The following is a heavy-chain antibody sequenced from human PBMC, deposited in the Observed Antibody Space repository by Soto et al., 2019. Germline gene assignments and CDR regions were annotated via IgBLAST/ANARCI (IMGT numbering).Heavy chain of an antibody. J-gene: IGHJ6*02. CDR2: IAPNSGAT. CDR1: VSILTGSP. CDR3: ARGYGSSPNMELRFGMDV. Sequence: LQSGAEVRGPGASLKVSCPAFVSILTGSPLHGVRQAPGQGLEGRGWIAPNSGATNSAERFHGRVSMTRDTSISAAYLELSSLRSDDTAVYYCARGYGSSPNMELRFGMDVWGQGTTISVSS. V-gene: IGHV1-2*02. D-gene: IGHD5-18*01.